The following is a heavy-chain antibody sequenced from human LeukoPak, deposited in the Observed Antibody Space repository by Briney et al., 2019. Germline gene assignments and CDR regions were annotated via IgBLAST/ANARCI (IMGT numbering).Heavy chain of an antibody. CDR3: ARGVFWSSYYVY. CDR1: GASISSGDYY. D-gene: IGHD3-3*01. CDR2: IYSTGST. V-gene: IGHV4-30-4*01. J-gene: IGHJ4*02. Sequence: PSQTLSLTCTVSGASISSGDYYWRWIRQPPGTGLEWIGYIYSTGSTSHNPSLRNPITISLDTSKNQFSLKLSSVTAADTAVYYCARGVFWSSYYVYWGQGTRVTVSS.